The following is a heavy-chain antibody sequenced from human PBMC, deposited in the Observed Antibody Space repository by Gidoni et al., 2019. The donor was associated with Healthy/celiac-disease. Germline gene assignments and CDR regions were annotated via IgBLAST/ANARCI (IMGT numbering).Heavy chain of an antibody. J-gene: IGHJ4*02. CDR3: AKEPGLIVVVPAAIIY. Sequence: EVQLLESGGGLVQPVGSLRLSCAAAGFTLCSYAMSWVRQAPGKGLEWVSAISGSGGSTYYADSVKGRFTISRDNSKNTLYLQMNSLRAEDTAVYYCAKEPGLIVVVPAAIIYWGQGTLVTVSS. CDR2: ISGSGGST. D-gene: IGHD2-2*01. CDR1: GFTLCSYA. V-gene: IGHV3-23*01.